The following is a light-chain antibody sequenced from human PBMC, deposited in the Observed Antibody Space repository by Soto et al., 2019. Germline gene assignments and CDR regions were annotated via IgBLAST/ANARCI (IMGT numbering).Light chain of an antibody. V-gene: IGLV3-1*01. CDR1: KLGDKF. Sequence: SYELTQPPSVSVSPGQTASITCSGDKLGDKFACWYQQKAGQSPVMVIYQDSKRPSGIPERFYGSNSGNTATLTISGTQAMDEADYYCQAWDSSTAVFGGGTKLTVL. CDR3: QAWDSSTAV. CDR2: QDS. J-gene: IGLJ2*01.